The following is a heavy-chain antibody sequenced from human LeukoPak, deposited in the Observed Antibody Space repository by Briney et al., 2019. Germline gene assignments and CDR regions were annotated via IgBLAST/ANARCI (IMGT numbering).Heavy chain of an antibody. D-gene: IGHD6-13*01. J-gene: IGHJ4*02. CDR1: GGTFSSYA. CDR2: ISAYNGNT. Sequence: GASVKVSCKASGGTFSSYAISWVRQAPGQGLEWMGWISAYNGNTNYAQKLQGRVTMTTDTSTSTAYMELRSLRSDDTAVYYCARDLSIAAAGSGLADYWGQGTLVTVSS. CDR3: ARDLSIAAAGSGLADY. V-gene: IGHV1-18*01.